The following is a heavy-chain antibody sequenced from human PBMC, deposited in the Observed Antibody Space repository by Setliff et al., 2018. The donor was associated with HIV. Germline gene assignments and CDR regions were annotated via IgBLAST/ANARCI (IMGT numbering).Heavy chain of an antibody. CDR1: GFTFSNAW. D-gene: IGHD6-6*01. Sequence: GGSLRLSCAASGFTFSNAWMNWVRQAPGKGLEWVGRIKSKTDGGTTDYAGPVKGRFTISRDDSKNTVYLQMNSLKTVDTAVYYCATSIAGPVYAFDMWGHGTMVTVSS. CDR2: IKSKTDGGTT. J-gene: IGHJ3*02. V-gene: IGHV3-15*07. CDR3: ATSIAGPVYAFDM.